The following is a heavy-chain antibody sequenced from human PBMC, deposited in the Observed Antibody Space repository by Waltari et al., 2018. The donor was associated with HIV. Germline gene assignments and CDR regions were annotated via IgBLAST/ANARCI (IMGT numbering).Heavy chain of an antibody. CDR1: GGSISNSW. Sequence: QVQLQESGPGLVKPSGTLSLTCTVSGGSISNSWWSLIRQPPGEGLEWVGCVAYSGSTDYNPSLKSRVTISVDTSKNQFSLKLSSVTAADTAVYYCARGGCVNGVCYRGLLDSWGQGTLVTVSS. V-gene: IGHV4-59*01. CDR3: ARGGCVNGVCYRGLLDS. D-gene: IGHD2-8*01. CDR2: VAYSGST. J-gene: IGHJ4*02.